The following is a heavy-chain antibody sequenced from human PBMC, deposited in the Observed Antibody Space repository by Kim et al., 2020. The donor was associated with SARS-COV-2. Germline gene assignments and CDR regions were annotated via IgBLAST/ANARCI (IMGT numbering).Heavy chain of an antibody. CDR3: TIRSVTAVPYFDY. CDR2: INPDGSSI. D-gene: IGHD4-17*01. CDR1: GFTFSRYW. J-gene: IGHJ4*02. V-gene: IGHV3-74*01. Sequence: GGSLRLSCEVSGFTFSRYWMHWVRQGPGKGLEWVSRINPDGSSISYADSVKGRFTISRDNAKNTLYLQMNSLRADDTAVYYCTIRSVTAVPYFDYWGQGALVTVSS.